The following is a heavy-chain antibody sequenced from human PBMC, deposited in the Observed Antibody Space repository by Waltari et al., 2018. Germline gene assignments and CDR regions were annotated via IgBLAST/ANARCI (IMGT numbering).Heavy chain of an antibody. J-gene: IGHJ4*02. CDR1: GFTLSRCG. D-gene: IGHD2-2*02. CDR2: ITYDGSNK. V-gene: IGHV3-30*18. Sequence: QVQLVESGGGVVQPGRSLRLSCAASGFTLSRCGIPCGRPAPRKGMEWGAVITYDGSNKYYADSVKGRFTISRDNSKNTLYLQMNSLRAEDTAVYYCAKDRFVYCSSTSCYTHFDYWGQGTLVTVSS. CDR3: AKDRFVYCSSTSCYTHFDY.